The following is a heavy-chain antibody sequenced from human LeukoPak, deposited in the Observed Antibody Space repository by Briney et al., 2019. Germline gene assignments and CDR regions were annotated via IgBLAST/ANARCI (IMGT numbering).Heavy chain of an antibody. CDR2: IYYSGST. Sequence: SETLSLXCTVSGGSISSYYWSWTRQPPGKGLEWIGYIYYSGSTNYNPSLKSRVTISVDTSKNQFSLKLSSVTAADTAVYYCAIEALDGYNHFDYWGQGTLVTVSS. J-gene: IGHJ4*02. CDR3: AIEALDGYNHFDY. CDR1: GGSISSYY. V-gene: IGHV4-59*01. D-gene: IGHD5-24*01.